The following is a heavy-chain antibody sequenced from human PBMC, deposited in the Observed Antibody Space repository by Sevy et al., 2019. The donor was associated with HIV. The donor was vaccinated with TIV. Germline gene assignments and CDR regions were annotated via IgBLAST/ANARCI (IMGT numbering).Heavy chain of an antibody. V-gene: IGHV3-7*03. CDR2: IKEDGSDK. D-gene: IGHD3-22*01. CDR1: GFTLSSFW. J-gene: IGHJ3*02. CDR3: ARDKNHYDRSVYYDAFDI. Sequence: GESLKISCAASGFTLSSFWITWVRQAPGKGLEWVANIKEDGSDKNYLDSVKGRFTISRDNAKNSLYLQMNSLRAEDTAVYYCARDKNHYDRSVYYDAFDIWGQGTMVTVSS.